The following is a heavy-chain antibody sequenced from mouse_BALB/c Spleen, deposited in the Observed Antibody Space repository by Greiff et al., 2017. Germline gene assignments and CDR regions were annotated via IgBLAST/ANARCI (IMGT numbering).Heavy chain of an antibody. CDR2: INSNGGST. D-gene: IGHD1-1*01. Sequence: EVQGVESGGGLVKLGGSLKLSCAASGFTFSSYYMSWVRQTPEKRLELVAAINSNGGSTYYPDSVKGRFTISRDNAKNNLYLQMSSLKSEDTAMYYCARDQRFYYGSSSYFDVWGAGTTVTVSS. V-gene: IGHV5-6-2*01. J-gene: IGHJ1*01. CDR3: ARDQRFYYGSSSYFDV. CDR1: GFTFSSYY.